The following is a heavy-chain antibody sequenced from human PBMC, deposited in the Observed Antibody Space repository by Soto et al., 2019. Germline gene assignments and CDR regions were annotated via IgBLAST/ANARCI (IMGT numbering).Heavy chain of an antibody. CDR1: GGSISSYY. J-gene: IGHJ6*02. CDR3: AGQLRDNYYYYGMDV. D-gene: IGHD6-19*01. CDR2: IYYSGST. V-gene: IGHV4-59*01. Sequence: TLSLTCTVSGGSISSYYWSWIRQPPGKGLEWIGYIYYSGSTNYNPSLKSRVTISVDTSKNQFSLKLSSVTAADTAVYYCAGQLRDNYYYYGMDVWGQGTTVTVSS.